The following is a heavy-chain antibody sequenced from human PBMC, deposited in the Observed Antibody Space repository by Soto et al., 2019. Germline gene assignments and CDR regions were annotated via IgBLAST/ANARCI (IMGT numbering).Heavy chain of an antibody. CDR1: GFTFSSYA. V-gene: IGHV3-23*01. J-gene: IGHJ6*03. CDR2: ISGSGGST. D-gene: IGHD1-20*01. CDR3: AKGVSAYNYYYYYNLFV. Sequence: GGSLRLSCAASGFTFSSYAMSWVRQAPGKGLEWVSAISGSGGSTYYADSVKGRFTISRDNSKNTLYLQMNSLRAEDTAVYYCAKGVSAYNYYYYYNLFVWGQGTTVTVSS.